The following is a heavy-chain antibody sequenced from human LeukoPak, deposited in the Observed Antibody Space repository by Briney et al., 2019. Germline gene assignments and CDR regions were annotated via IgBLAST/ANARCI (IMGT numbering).Heavy chain of an antibody. V-gene: IGHV5-51*01. CDR3: ARGMTTVTAYYYGMDV. CDR1: GYSFTSYW. D-gene: IGHD4-17*01. J-gene: IGHJ6*02. CDR2: IYPGDSDT. Sequence: GESLKISCKGSGYSFTSYWIGWVRQVPGRGLEWMGIIYPGDSDTRYSPSFQGQVTISADKSISTAYLQWSSLKASDTAMYYCARGMTTVTAYYYGMDVWGQGTTVTVSS.